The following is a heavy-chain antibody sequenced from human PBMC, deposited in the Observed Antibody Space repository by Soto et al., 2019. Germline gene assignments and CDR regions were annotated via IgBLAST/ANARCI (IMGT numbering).Heavy chain of an antibody. CDR3: XXXXXXXXXXXXXFDY. Sequence: EVQLVESGGGLVQLGGSLRLSCVVSGFTVSSNYMSWVRQAPGXXXXXVSVISGGDTTYYADSVKGXXTIXRDNSKNTXXXXXXXXXXXXXXXXXXXXXXXXXXXXXXXFDYWGLGTLVTVSS. CDR2: ISGGDTT. V-gene: IGHV3-66*01. CDR1: GFTVSSNY. J-gene: IGHJ4*02.